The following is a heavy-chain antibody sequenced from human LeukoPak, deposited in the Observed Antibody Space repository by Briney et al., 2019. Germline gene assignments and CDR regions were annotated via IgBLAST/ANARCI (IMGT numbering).Heavy chain of an antibody. CDR3: AKYGSGTYYNGLH. Sequence: GLSLRLSCAASGFTFSSYAMCWVRQAPGKGLEWVAVISSDESERYYADSVKRRFTISRDISKSTLYLQMNSLRDEDTALYYCAKYGSGTYYNGLHWGQGTLVTVSS. CDR2: ISSDESER. J-gene: IGHJ4*02. CDR1: GFTFSSYA. D-gene: IGHD3-10*01. V-gene: IGHV3-30*18.